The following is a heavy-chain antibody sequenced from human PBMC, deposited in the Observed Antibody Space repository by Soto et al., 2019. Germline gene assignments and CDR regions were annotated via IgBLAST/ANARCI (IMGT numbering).Heavy chain of an antibody. V-gene: IGHV5-51*01. CDR3: ARQRVATTLYYYYGMDV. Sequence: PGESLKISCKGCGYSFTSYWIGCVRQMPGKGLEWMGIIYPGDSDTRYSPSFQGQVTISADKSISTAYLQWSILKSSDTAMYYCARQRVATTLYYYYGMDVWGQGTTVTVS. CDR2: IYPGDSDT. D-gene: IGHD5-12*01. J-gene: IGHJ6*02. CDR1: GYSFTSYW.